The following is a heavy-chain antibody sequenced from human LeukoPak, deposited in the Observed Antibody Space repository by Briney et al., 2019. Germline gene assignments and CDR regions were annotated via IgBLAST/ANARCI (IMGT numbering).Heavy chain of an antibody. V-gene: IGHV4-59*01. CDR1: GGSISSYY. CDR3: ARGGSGSYLFDY. Sequence: PSETLSLTCTVSGGSISSYYWSWIRQPPGKGLEWIGYIYYSGSINYNPSLKSRVTITVDTSKNQFSLKLSSVTAADTAVYYCARGGSGSYLFDYWGQGTLVTVSS. CDR2: IYYSGSI. J-gene: IGHJ4*02. D-gene: IGHD1-26*01.